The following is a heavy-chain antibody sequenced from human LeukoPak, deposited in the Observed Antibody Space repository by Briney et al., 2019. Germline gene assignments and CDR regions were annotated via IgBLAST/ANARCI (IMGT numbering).Heavy chain of an antibody. CDR2: VIGNGGST. D-gene: IGHD1-14*01. J-gene: IGHJ1*01. CDR1: GFSFSSYD. CDR3: AKSHHNILPTYHH. Sequence: PARSLTLACAVSGFSFSSYDMRWVRHAPGERRGWVASVIGNGGSTNYGHSLKGRFTISTDKSKNRSYRKMNSLRAADKAVYYCAKSHHNILPTYHHWGQGTLVTVSS. V-gene: IGHV3-23*02.